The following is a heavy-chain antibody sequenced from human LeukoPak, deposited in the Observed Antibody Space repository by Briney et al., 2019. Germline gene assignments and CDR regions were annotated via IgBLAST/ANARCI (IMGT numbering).Heavy chain of an antibody. CDR3: ARGYSSSGPSWYYYYMDV. CDR2: IIPIFGTA. D-gene: IGHD6-13*01. V-gene: IGHV1-69*13. Sequence: ASVKVSCKASGGTFSSYAISWVRQAPGQGLEWMGGIIPIFGTANYAQKFQGRVTITADESTSTAYMELSSLRSEDTAVYYCARGYSSSGPSWYYYYMDVWGKGTTVTVSS. J-gene: IGHJ6*03. CDR1: GGTFSSYA.